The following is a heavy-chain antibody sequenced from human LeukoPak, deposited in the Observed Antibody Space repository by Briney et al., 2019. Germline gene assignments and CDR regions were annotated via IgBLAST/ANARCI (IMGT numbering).Heavy chain of an antibody. Sequence: ASVKVSCKASGYTFTGYYMHWVRQAPGQGLEWMGWINPNSGGTICAQKFQGRVTMTRDTSISTAYMDLSRLRSDDTAMYYCSKGTTVVPNFDYWGQGTLVTVSS. CDR3: SKGTTVVPNFDY. J-gene: IGHJ4*02. CDR1: GYTFTGYY. CDR2: INPNSGGT. D-gene: IGHD4-11*01. V-gene: IGHV1-2*02.